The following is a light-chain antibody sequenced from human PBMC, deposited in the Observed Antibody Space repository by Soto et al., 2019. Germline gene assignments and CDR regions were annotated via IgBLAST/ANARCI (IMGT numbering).Light chain of an antibody. V-gene: IGLV1-47*02. CDR2: SNN. CDR3: AAWEESLSGYV. CDR1: SSNIGSNY. Sequence: QSVLTQPPSASGTPGQRVTISCSGSSSNIGSNYVYWYQQLPGTAPKLLIYSNNQRPSGVPDRFSGSKSGTSASLAISGLRSEDEADYYCAAWEESLSGYVFGTGTKLTVL. J-gene: IGLJ1*01.